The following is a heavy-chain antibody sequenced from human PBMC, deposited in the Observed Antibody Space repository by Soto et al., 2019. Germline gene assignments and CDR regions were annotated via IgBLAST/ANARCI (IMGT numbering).Heavy chain of an antibody. J-gene: IGHJ3*02. CDR2: INPNSGGT. D-gene: IGHD6-13*01. CDR1: GYTFTGYY. Sequence: WASVKVSCKASGYTFTGYYMHWVRQAPGQGLEWMGWINPNSGGTNYAQKFQGRVTMTRDTSISTAYMELSRLRSDDTAVYYCAREDSSSWCDQRAPDAFDIWGQGTMVTVSS. CDR3: AREDSSSWCDQRAPDAFDI. V-gene: IGHV1-2*02.